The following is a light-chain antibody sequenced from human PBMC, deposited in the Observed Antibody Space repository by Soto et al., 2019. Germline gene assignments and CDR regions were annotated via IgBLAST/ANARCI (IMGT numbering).Light chain of an antibody. CDR1: TSDVGGYNY. Sequence: QSALTQPPSASGSPGQSVTISCTGTTSDVGGYNYVSWYQQHPGKAPKLMIYEVNNRPSGVPDRFSGSKSGTTASLTVSGLQAEDEADYYCSSYGGSNNYVVFGGGTKLTVL. CDR2: EVN. CDR3: SSYGGSNNYVV. V-gene: IGLV2-8*01. J-gene: IGLJ2*01.